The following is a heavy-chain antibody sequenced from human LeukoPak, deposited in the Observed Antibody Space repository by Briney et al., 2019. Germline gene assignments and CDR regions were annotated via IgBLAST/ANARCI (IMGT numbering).Heavy chain of an antibody. Sequence: GGSLRLSCAASGFTFSSYSMNWVRQAPGKGLEWVSSISSSSSYIYYADSVKGRFTISRDNAKNSLYLQMNSLRAEDTAVYYCAKKGATTGDFDYWGQGTLVTVSS. CDR2: ISSSSSYI. V-gene: IGHV3-21*04. CDR3: AKKGATTGDFDY. J-gene: IGHJ4*02. CDR1: GFTFSSYS. D-gene: IGHD1-26*01.